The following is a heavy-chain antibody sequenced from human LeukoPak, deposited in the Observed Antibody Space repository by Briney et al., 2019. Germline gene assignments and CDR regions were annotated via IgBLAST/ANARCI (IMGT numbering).Heavy chain of an antibody. CDR3: ARSYYYDSSGYSLYAFDI. CDR2: IIPIFGTA. D-gene: IGHD3-22*01. Sequence: ASVKVSCKASGGTFSSYAISWVRQAPGQGLEWMGGIIPIFGTANYAQKCQGRVTITTDESTSTAYMELSSLRSEDTAVYYCARSYYYDSSGYSLYAFDIWGQGTMVTVSS. V-gene: IGHV1-69*05. CDR1: GGTFSSYA. J-gene: IGHJ3*02.